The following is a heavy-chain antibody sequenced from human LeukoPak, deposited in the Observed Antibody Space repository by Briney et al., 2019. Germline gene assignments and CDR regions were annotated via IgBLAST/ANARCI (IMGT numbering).Heavy chain of an antibody. D-gene: IGHD3-3*01. J-gene: IGHJ4*02. V-gene: IGHV3-7*01. Sequence: EGSLRLSCAASGFTFSSYWMSWVRQAPGKGLEWVANIKQDGSEKYYVDSVKGRFTISRDNAKNSLYLQMNSLRAEDTAVYYCARADRNTIFGVVIWDAFDYWGQGTLVTVSS. CDR1: GFTFSSYW. CDR3: ARADRNTIFGVVIWDAFDY. CDR2: IKQDGSEK.